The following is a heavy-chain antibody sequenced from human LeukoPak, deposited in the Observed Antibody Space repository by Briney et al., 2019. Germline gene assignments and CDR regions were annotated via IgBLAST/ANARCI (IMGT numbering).Heavy chain of an antibody. D-gene: IGHD2-15*01. J-gene: IGHJ6*02. CDR2: INPNSGGT. CDR1: GYTFTGYY. V-gene: IGHV1-2*04. Sequence: GASMKVSCKASGYTFTGYYMHWVRLAPGQGLEWMGWINPNSGGTNYAQKFQGWVTMTRDTSISTAYMELSSLRSEDTAVYYCASRFSGGSYPYYYGMDVWGQGTTVTVSS. CDR3: ASRFSGGSYPYYYGMDV.